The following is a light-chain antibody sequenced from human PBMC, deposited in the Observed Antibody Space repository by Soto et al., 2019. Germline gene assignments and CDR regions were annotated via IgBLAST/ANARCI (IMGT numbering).Light chain of an antibody. CDR1: QSISSW. V-gene: IGKV1-5*03. CDR3: QQYYSYWT. J-gene: IGKJ1*01. Sequence: DIQMTQYPSTLSASVGDRVIITCRASQSISSWLAWYQQKPGKAPKLLISKASNLESGVPSRFSGSGSGTEFTLTVSSLQPDDFATYYCQQYYSYWTFGQGTKVEIQ. CDR2: KAS.